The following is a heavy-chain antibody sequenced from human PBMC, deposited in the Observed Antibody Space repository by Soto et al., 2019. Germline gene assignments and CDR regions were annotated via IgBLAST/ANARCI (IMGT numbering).Heavy chain of an antibody. CDR3: AKIPRYWFDP. V-gene: IGHV4-34*01. J-gene: IGHJ5*02. D-gene: IGHD2-2*02. Sequence: QVQLQQWGAGLLKPSETLSLTCAVYGGSFSGYYWSWIRQPPGKGLEWIGEINHSGSTNYNPSLKSRVTLSVDTSKNQFSLKLSSVTAADTAVYYCAKIPRYWFDPWGQGTLVTVSS. CDR1: GGSFSGYY. CDR2: INHSGST.